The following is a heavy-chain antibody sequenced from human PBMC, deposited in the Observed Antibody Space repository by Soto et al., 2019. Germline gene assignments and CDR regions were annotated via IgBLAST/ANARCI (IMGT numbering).Heavy chain of an antibody. Sequence: PGGSLRLSCAASGFTFSSYAMSWVRQAPGKGLEWVSAISGSGGSTYYADSVKGRFTISRDNSKNTLYLQMNSLRAEDTAVYYCAKLPYYDFWSGYRRAGYFDYWGQGTLVTVSS. CDR3: AKLPYYDFWSGYRRAGYFDY. D-gene: IGHD3-3*01. CDR1: GFTFSSYA. J-gene: IGHJ4*02. CDR2: ISGSGGST. V-gene: IGHV3-23*01.